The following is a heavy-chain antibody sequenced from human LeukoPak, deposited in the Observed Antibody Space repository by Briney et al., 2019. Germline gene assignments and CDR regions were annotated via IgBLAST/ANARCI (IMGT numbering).Heavy chain of an antibody. CDR2: ISSSSSYI. CDR3: ARDLGIAVAATGY. D-gene: IGHD6-19*01. Sequence: GGSLRLSCAASGFTFSSYSMNWVRQAPGKGLEWVSSISSSSSYIYYADSVKGRFTISRDNAKNSLYLQMNSLRAEDTAVYSCARDLGIAVAATGYWGQGTLVTVSS. J-gene: IGHJ4*02. V-gene: IGHV3-21*01. CDR1: GFTFSSYS.